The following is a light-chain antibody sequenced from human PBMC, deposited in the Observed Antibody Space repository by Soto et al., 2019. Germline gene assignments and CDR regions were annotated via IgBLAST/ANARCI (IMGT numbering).Light chain of an antibody. CDR3: MQALQRLT. CDR1: QSLLYNNTYNY. CDR2: FGS. V-gene: IGKV2-28*01. Sequence: EIVMTQSPLTLPVTPGEPASISCTSSQSLLYNNTYNYLDWYVQKPGQSPQLLIYFGSNRAPGVPDRFSGSGSGTDFTLKINRVEAEDVGTYYCMQALQRLTFGQGTRLEIQ. J-gene: IGKJ5*01.